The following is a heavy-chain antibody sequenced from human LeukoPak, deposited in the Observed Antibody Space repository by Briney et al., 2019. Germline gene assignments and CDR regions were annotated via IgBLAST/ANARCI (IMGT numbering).Heavy chain of an antibody. V-gene: IGHV1-2*02. D-gene: IGHD5-24*01. J-gene: IGHJ4*02. CDR1: GYTFTGYY. Sequence: ASVKVSYKASGYTFTGYYMHWVRQAPGQGLEWMGWINPNSGGTNYAQKFQSRVTMTRDTSISTAYMELSRLRSDDTAVYYCARDGKRWLQFPGYWGQGTLVTVSS. CDR3: ARDGKRWLQFPGY. CDR2: INPNSGGT.